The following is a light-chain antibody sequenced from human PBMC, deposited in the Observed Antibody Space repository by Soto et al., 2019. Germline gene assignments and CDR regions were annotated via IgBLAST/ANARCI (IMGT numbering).Light chain of an antibody. CDR2: DVS. J-gene: IGLJ1*01. CDR3: SSYTSSSTLEV. V-gene: IGLV2-14*01. Sequence: QSALTQPAAVSGSPGQSITISCTGTSSDVGGYNYVSWYQQHPGNAPKLMIYDVSNRPSGVSNRLSGSKSGNTASLTISGLQAEEEADYYCSSYTSSSTLEVFGTGTKLTVL. CDR1: SSDVGGYNY.